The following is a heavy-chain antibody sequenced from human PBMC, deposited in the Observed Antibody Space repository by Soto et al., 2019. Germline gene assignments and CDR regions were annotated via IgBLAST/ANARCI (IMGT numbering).Heavy chain of an antibody. V-gene: IGHV3-33*01. J-gene: IGHJ4*02. CDR3: TRDPYGGSRYYFDS. Sequence: GGSLRLSCAASGFSFSNYAMHWVRQAPGKGLEWVAVIWYDGSNKYYADSVKGRFTISKDNSQNTLYLQMNSLRAEDTAVYYCTRDPYGGSRYYFDSWGQGTLVTVSS. CDR2: IWYDGSNK. D-gene: IGHD1-26*01. CDR1: GFSFSNYA.